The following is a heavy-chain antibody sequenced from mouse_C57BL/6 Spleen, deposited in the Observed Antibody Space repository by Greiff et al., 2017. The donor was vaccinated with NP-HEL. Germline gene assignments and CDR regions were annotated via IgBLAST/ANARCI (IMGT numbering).Heavy chain of an antibody. CDR2: INPNYGTT. Sequence: EVQLQQSGPELVKPGASVKISCKASGYSFTDYNMNWVKQSHGKSLEWIGVINPNYGTTSYNQKFKGKATLTVDQSSSTAYMQLNSLTSEDSAVYYCARSYYYGSSYVMGAMDYWGQGTSVTVSS. CDR3: ARSYYYGSSYVMGAMDY. CDR1: GYSFTDYN. V-gene: IGHV1-39*01. J-gene: IGHJ4*01. D-gene: IGHD1-1*01.